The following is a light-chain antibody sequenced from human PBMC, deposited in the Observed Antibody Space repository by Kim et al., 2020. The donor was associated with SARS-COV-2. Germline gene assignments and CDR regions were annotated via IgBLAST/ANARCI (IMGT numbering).Light chain of an antibody. Sequence: SGSAGQTARITCSGDALPKQYAYWYQQKPGQAPVLVIYKDSERPSGIPERFSGSSSGTTVTLTISGVQAEDEADYYCQSADSSGVVFGGGTKLTVL. CDR2: KDS. CDR1: ALPKQY. V-gene: IGLV3-25*03. J-gene: IGLJ2*01. CDR3: QSADSSGVV.